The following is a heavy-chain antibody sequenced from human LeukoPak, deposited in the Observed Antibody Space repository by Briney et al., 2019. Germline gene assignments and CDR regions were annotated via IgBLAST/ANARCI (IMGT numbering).Heavy chain of an antibody. CDR3: ARRSGTMMFDP. Sequence: GRSLRLSCAASGFTFSSYSMNWVRQAPGKGLEWVSSISSSSSYIYYADSVKGRFTISRDNAKNSLYLQMNSLRAEDTAVYYCARRSGTMMFDPWGQGTLVTVSS. D-gene: IGHD1-7*01. V-gene: IGHV3-21*01. CDR1: GFTFSSYS. CDR2: ISSSSSYI. J-gene: IGHJ5*02.